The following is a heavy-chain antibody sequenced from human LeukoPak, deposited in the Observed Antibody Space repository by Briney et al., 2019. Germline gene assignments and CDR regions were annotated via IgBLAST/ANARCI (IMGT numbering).Heavy chain of an antibody. D-gene: IGHD5-24*01. Sequence: GGSLRLSCAASGFTFSSYRMSWVRQAPGKGLEWVANIKQDGSEKYYVDSVKGRFTISRDNAKNSLYLQMNSLRAEDTAVYYCARDHGDGYNPTDYFDFWSQGTLVPVSS. J-gene: IGHJ4*02. CDR3: ARDHGDGYNPTDYFDF. CDR1: GFTFSSYR. CDR2: IKQDGSEK. V-gene: IGHV3-7*04.